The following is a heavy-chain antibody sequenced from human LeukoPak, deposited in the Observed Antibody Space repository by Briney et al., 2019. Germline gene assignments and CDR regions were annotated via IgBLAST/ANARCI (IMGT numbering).Heavy chain of an antibody. V-gene: IGHV3-23*01. Sequence: PGGSLRLSCAASGFTFSSYAMSWVRQAPGKGLEWVSAISGSGGSTYYADSVKGRFTISRDNSKNTLYLQMNSLRAEDTAVYYCAHSSSWSDYYYGMDVWGQGTTVTVSS. CDR2: ISGSGGST. D-gene: IGHD6-13*01. CDR3: AHSSSWSDYYYGMDV. J-gene: IGHJ6*02. CDR1: GFTFSSYA.